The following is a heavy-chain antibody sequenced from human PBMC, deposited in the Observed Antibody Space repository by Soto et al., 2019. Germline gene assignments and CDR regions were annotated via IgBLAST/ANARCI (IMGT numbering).Heavy chain of an antibody. D-gene: IGHD1-7*01. CDR2: MNPNSGSS. J-gene: IGHJ3*01. CDR1: GYNFIAQN. V-gene: IGHV1-2*02. Sequence: QVHLVQSGAEVKKPGASVKVSCMASGYNFIAQNIHWVRQAPGLGLEWMGKMNPNSGSSDYAQEFQGRVTVTRDTSNSTVYMELTSLKSDDTAVYYCSRERHLNSTSDAFDLWGQGTMVIVSS. CDR3: SRERHLNSTSDAFDL.